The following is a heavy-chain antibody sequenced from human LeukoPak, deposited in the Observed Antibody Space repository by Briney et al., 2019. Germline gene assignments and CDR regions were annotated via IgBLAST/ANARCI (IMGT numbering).Heavy chain of an antibody. CDR2: IYTSGTT. D-gene: IGHD6-6*01. J-gene: IGHJ4*02. CDR3: ARENIASRPLDY. V-gene: IGHV4-4*07. CDR1: GGSISSYF. Sequence: ASETLSLTCTVSGGSISSYFWTWIRQPAGKGLEWIGRIYTSGTTNYNSSLQSRVNMSLDTSKNQFSLKLSSVTAADTAVYYCARENIASRPLDYWGQGTLVTVSS.